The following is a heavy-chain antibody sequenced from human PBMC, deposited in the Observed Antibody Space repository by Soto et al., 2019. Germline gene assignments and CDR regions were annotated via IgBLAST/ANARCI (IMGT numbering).Heavy chain of an antibody. Sequence: EVELLESGGGLVQPGGSVRLSCAASGFTFRNYAMSWVRQAPGKGLECVSSIHGEGAGSFYADAVKGRFTVSRDDSKETLYPQMSSLRVDDTAVYYCVKDGVARNGNWDWFDPWGQGTLVTVAS. J-gene: IGHJ5*02. CDR3: VKDGVARNGNWDWFDP. CDR1: GFTFRNYA. CDR2: IHGEGAGS. V-gene: IGHV3-23*01. D-gene: IGHD6-19*01.